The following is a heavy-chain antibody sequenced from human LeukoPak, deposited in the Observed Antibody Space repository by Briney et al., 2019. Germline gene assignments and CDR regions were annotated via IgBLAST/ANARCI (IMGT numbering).Heavy chain of an antibody. Sequence: ASVKVSCKASGYTFTGYYMHWVRQAPGQGLEWMGWINPNSGGTNYAQKFQGRVTMARNTSISTAYMELSSLRSEDTAVYYCARVLNPLDSDAFDIWGQGTMVTVSS. CDR2: INPNSGGT. J-gene: IGHJ3*02. CDR1: GYTFTGYY. CDR3: ARVLNPLDSDAFDI. D-gene: IGHD2-2*03. V-gene: IGHV1-2*02.